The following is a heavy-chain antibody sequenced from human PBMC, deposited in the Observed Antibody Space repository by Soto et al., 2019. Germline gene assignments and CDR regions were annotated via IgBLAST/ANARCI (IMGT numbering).Heavy chain of an antibody. V-gene: IGHV1-69*02. CDR1: GRSFSSYT. CDR3: ARAYYSDSSGYPKYYYHYGTGL. J-gene: IGHJ6*02. D-gene: IGHD3-22*01. CDR2: IIPNLGIA. Sequence: SVNVSCKASGRSFSSYTISWVRQAPGQGLEWMGRIIPNLGIANYAQKFQGRVTITADKSTSTAYMELSSLRSEDTAVYDGARAYYSDSSGYPKYYYHYGTGLWG.